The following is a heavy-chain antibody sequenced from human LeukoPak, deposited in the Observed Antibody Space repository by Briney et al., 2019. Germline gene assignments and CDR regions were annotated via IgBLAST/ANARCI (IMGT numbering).Heavy chain of an antibody. CDR1: GFTFSYAW. J-gene: IGHJ4*02. D-gene: IGHD3-3*01. V-gene: IGHV3-15*01. CDR3: TTDWLTDYDFWSGYYQKYYFDY. CDR2: IKSKTDGGTR. Sequence: GGSLTLSYFASGFTFSYAWMRWVRPAPGKVLAWVGRIKSKTDGGTRAYAAPMTGRFTISRDDSKKPLNLQMNSLKTEDTAVYYCTTDWLTDYDFWSGYYQKYYFDYWGQGTLVTVSS.